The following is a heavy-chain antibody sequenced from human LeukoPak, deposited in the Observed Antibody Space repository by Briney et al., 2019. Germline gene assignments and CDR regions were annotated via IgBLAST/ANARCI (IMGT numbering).Heavy chain of an antibody. CDR1: EFTFSTYS. CDR2: ITSSGSTV. J-gene: IGHJ6*03. V-gene: IGHV3-48*01. CDR3: ARGYSWSSYSNYYYYMDA. D-gene: IGHD5-12*01. Sequence: GGSLRLSCAASEFTFSTYSMNWVRQAPGQGLEWLSHITSSGSTVFYADSVKGRFTISRDNANNSVSLQMNSLRADDTAVYYCARGYSWSSYSNYYYYMDAWGKGTTVTVSS.